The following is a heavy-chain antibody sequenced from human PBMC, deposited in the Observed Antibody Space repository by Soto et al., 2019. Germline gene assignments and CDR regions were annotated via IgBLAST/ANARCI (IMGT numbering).Heavy chain of an antibody. CDR3: AKAKGSFDNTGPDS. D-gene: IGHD3-22*01. CDR2: LGVDDLP. CDR1: GFTFTNYA. Sequence: GGSLRLSCATSGFTFTNYAVSWVRQAPGKGLEWVSGLGVDDLPYYADSVRGRCTISKDKSKNMLYLQMNSLGAEDTALYYCAKAKGSFDNTGPDSWGPGTLVTVSS. V-gene: IGHV3-23*01. J-gene: IGHJ4*02.